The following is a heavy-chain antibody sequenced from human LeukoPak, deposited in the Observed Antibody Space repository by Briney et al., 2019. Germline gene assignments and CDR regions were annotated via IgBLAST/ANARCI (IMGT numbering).Heavy chain of an antibody. J-gene: IGHJ4*02. D-gene: IGHD1-26*01. CDR2: INSDGSST. V-gene: IGHV3-74*01. CDR1: GYTFSNYW. CDR3: VRGYSGSYRADY. Sequence: GGSLRLSCAASGYTFSNYWMHWVRQAPGKGLVWVSRINSDGSSTTYADSVKGRFTISRDNAETTLSLQVNSLRAEDTAVYYCVRGYSGSYRADYWGQGTLVTVSS.